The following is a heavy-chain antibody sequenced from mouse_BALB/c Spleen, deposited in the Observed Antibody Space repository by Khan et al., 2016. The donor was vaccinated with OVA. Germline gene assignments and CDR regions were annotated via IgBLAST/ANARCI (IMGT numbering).Heavy chain of an antibody. CDR2: IFPGDGTT. CDR1: GYTFTSYD. V-gene: IGHV1S56*01. Sequence: QVQLKQSGAEVVKSGASVKLSCKAFGYTFTSYDLNWVRQRPEQGLEWIGWIFPGDGTTKYNEKFKGKATLTTDKSSSTAYIQLSRLTSEDSAVYFCARRRGSMDYWGQGTSVTVSS. J-gene: IGHJ4*01. CDR3: ARRRGSMDY.